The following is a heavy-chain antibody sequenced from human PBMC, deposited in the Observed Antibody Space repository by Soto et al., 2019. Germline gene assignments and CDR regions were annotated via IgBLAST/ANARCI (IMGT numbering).Heavy chain of an antibody. V-gene: IGHV4-30-4*01. CDR3: ARYYGGNSNYWYFDL. Sequence: QVQLQESGPGLVKPSQTLSLTCSVSGGSISRGDYYWSWIRQPPGKGLEWIGYIYYSGSTYYSPSLKSRVTMSIDTSKNQFSLKLSSVTAADTAVYYCARYYGGNSNYWYFDLWGRGTLITVSS. D-gene: IGHD4-17*01. CDR2: IYYSGST. J-gene: IGHJ2*01. CDR1: GGSISRGDYY.